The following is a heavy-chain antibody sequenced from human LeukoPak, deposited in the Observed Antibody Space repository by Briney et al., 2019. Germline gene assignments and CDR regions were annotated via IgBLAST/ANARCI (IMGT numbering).Heavy chain of an antibody. CDR2: ISSSSSYI. V-gene: IGHV3-21*01. Sequence: GGSLRLSCAASGFTFSSYSMNWVRQAPGKGLEWVSSISSSSSYIYYADSVKGRFTISRDNAKNSLYLQMNNLRAEDTAVYYCARDRQWLSGNTYFDYWGQGTLVTVSS. D-gene: IGHD6-19*01. J-gene: IGHJ4*02. CDR3: ARDRQWLSGNTYFDY. CDR1: GFTFSSYS.